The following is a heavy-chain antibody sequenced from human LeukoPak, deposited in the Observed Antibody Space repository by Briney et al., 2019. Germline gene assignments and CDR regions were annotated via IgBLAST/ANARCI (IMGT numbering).Heavy chain of an antibody. CDR3: ARGEAKIGYDF. J-gene: IGHJ4*02. CDR1: CYTFTNYG. V-gene: IGHV1-18*01. Sequence: ASVKVSCKASCYTFTNYGFTWVRQAPGQGLEWMGWVGAYNGHTIYAPGLQGRVTMTTDTSTSTVFMELGSLRSDDTAVYYCARGEAKIGYDFWGQGTLVTVAS. CDR2: VGAYNGHT. D-gene: IGHD5-24*01.